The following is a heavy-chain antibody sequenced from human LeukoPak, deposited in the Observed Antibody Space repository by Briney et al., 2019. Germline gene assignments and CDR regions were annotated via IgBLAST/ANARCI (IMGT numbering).Heavy chain of an antibody. CDR2: IIPIFGTA. J-gene: IGHJ6*02. CDR3: ARDLLTLGHGMDV. CDR1: GGTFTSYA. D-gene: IGHD3-16*01. V-gene: IGHV1-69*13. Sequence: ASVKVSCKASGGTFTSYAISWVRQAPGQGLEWMGGIIPIFGTANYAQKFQGRVTITADESTSTAYMELSSLRSEDTAVYYCARDLLTLGHGMDVWGQGTTVTVSS.